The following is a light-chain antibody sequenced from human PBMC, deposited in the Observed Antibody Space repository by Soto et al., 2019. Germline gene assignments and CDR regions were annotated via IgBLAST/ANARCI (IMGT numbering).Light chain of an antibody. J-gene: IGKJ5*01. CDR2: DAS. Sequence: EIVLTQSPVTLSLSPGERATLSCRASQSVSSYLAWYQQKPGQAPRLLIYDASNRATGIPDRFSGSGSGTDFTLTFSSLEPEDFAVYYCQQYINWPITFGQGTRLEIK. CDR1: QSVSSY. CDR3: QQYINWPIT. V-gene: IGKV3-11*01.